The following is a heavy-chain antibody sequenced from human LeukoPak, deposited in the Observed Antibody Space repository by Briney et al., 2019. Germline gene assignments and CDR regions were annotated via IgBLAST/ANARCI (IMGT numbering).Heavy chain of an antibody. Sequence: SVKVSCKASGYTFTSYGISWVRQAPGQGLEWMGGIIPIFGTANYAQKFQGRVTITADESTSTAYMELSSLRSEDAAVYYCARDAYSSSLGPTTGAFDIWGQGTMVTVSS. CDR2: IIPIFGTA. CDR3: ARDAYSSSLGPTTGAFDI. J-gene: IGHJ3*02. CDR1: GYTFTSYG. D-gene: IGHD6-6*01. V-gene: IGHV1-69*13.